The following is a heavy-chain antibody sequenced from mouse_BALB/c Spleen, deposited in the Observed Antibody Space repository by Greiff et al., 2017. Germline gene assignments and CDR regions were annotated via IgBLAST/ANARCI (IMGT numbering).Heavy chain of an antibody. D-gene: IGHD2-4*01. CDR3: TRSLMITYAMDY. J-gene: IGHJ4*01. Sequence: VQLQQSGTVLARPGASVKMSCKASGYSFTSYWMHWVKQRPGQGLEWIGAIYPGNSDTSYNQKFKGKAKLTAVTSASTAYMELSSLTNEDSAVYYCTRSLMITYAMDYWGQGTSVTVSS. CDR1: GYSFTSYW. CDR2: IYPGNSDT. V-gene: IGHV1-5*01.